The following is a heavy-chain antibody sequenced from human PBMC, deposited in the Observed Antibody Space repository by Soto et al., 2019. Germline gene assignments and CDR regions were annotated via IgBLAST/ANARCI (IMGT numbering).Heavy chain of an antibody. J-gene: IGHJ6*02. CDR3: ARMRITIFGVVAYYYYGMDV. CDR2: IYYSGST. CDR1: GGSISSGGYY. D-gene: IGHD3-3*01. V-gene: IGHV4-31*03. Sequence: SETLSLTCTVSGGSISSGGYYWSWIRQHPGKGLEWIGYIYYSGSTYYNPSLKSRVTISVDTSKNQFSLKLSSVTAADTAVYYCARMRITIFGVVAYYYYGMDVWGQVTTVTVPS.